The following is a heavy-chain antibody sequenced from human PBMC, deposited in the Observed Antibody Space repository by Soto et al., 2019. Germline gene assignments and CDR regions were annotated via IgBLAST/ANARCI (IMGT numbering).Heavy chain of an antibody. Sequence: GGSLRLSCVASGLTFINFLMHWVRQVPGKGLMWVARINTEPSGTTYADSVKGRFTIFRDNAKNSLYLQLNSLRDEDTAVYYCARSPYYYDSSNYYGYWGQGTLVTVSS. J-gene: IGHJ4*02. D-gene: IGHD3-22*01. CDR2: INTEPSGT. CDR1: GLTFINFL. V-gene: IGHV3-74*01. CDR3: ARSPYYYDSSNYYGY.